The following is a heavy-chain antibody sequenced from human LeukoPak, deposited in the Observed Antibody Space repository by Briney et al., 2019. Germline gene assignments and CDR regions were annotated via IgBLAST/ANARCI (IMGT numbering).Heavy chain of an antibody. CDR2: INHSGST. V-gene: IGHV4-34*01. J-gene: IGHJ4*02. D-gene: IGHD6-19*01. Sequence: SETLSLTCAVYGGSFSGYYWNWIRQPPGKGLEWIGEINHSGSTNYNPSLKSRLTISVDTSKNQFSLKLISVTAADTAVYYCARALYNHGWYPDYFDSWGQGTLVTVSS. CDR1: GGSFSGYY. CDR3: ARALYNHGWYPDYFDS.